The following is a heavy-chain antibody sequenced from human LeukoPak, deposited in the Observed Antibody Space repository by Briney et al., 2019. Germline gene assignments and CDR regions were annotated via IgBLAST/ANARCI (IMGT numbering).Heavy chain of an antibody. V-gene: IGHV3-53*01. Sequence: GGSLRLSCVASGFTVGTNSMSWVRQSPGKGLEWVSVIYSGGSTYYADSVNGRFTISRDNSRNTLFLQMNSLRAEDTALYYCASAREYCGSAECYEYFQHWGQGTLVTVSS. D-gene: IGHD2-21*01. CDR2: IYSGGST. CDR1: GFTVGTNS. J-gene: IGHJ1*01. CDR3: ASAREYCGSAECYEYFQH.